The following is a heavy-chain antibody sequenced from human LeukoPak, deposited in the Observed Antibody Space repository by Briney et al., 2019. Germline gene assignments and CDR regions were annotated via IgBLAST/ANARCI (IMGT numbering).Heavy chain of an antibody. J-gene: IGHJ4*02. CDR3: AKGLWYYYDSSGYVDY. V-gene: IGHV3-30*18. D-gene: IGHD3-22*01. CDR1: GFTFSSYG. Sequence: PGGSLRLSCAASGFTFSSYGMHWVRQAPGKGLEWVAVISYDGSNKYYADSVKGRFTIPRDNSKNTLYLQMNSLRAEDTAVYYCAKGLWYYYDSSGYVDYWGQGTLVTVSS. CDR2: ISYDGSNK.